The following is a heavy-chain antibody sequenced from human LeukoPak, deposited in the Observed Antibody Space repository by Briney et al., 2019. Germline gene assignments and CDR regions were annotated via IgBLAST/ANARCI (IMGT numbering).Heavy chain of an antibody. V-gene: IGHV1-69*06. CDR3: ARDNIVVVPAAMGNYYYYGMDV. J-gene: IGHJ6*04. CDR1: GGTFSSYA. D-gene: IGHD2-2*01. Sequence: GSSVKLSCKASGGTFSSYAISWVRQAPGQGLEWMGGIIPILGTANYAQKFQGRVTITADKSTSTAYMELSSLRSEDTAVYYCARDNIVVVPAAMGNYYYYGMDVWGKGTTVTVSS. CDR2: IIPILGTA.